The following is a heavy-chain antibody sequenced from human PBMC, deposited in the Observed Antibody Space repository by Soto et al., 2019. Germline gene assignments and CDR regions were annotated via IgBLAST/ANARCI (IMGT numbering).Heavy chain of an antibody. J-gene: IGHJ6*02. V-gene: IGHV6-1*01. CDR3: TGITWFRGMDV. CDR2: TYYKSKWNN. CDR1: GDSVSSNSAG. D-gene: IGHD3-10*01. Sequence: SQTLSLTCAISGDSVSSNSAGWNWIRQSPSRGLEWLGRTYYKSKWNNDYALSVKSRITINPDTSKNQFSLHLYSVTPEDTTVYYCTGITWFRGMDVWGQGTPVTVSS.